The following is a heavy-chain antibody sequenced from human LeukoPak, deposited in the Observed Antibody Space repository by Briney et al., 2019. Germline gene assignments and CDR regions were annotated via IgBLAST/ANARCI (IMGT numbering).Heavy chain of an antibody. CDR2: ISSSSCYI. J-gene: IGHJ6*03. CDR3: ARVTKGYSGSYSYYYFYMDV. CDR1: GFTFSSYS. V-gene: IGHV3-21*01. D-gene: IGHD1-26*01. Sequence: GGSLRLSCAASGFTFSSYSMNWVRQAPGKGLEWVSSISSSSCYIYYADSVKGRFTISRDNAKNSLYLQMNSLRAEDTAVYYCARVTKGYSGSYSYYYFYMDVWGKGTTVTVSS.